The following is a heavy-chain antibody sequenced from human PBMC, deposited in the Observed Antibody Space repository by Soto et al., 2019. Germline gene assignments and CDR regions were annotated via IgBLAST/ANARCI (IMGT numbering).Heavy chain of an antibody. CDR2: INAGNGNT. J-gene: IGHJ4*02. CDR3: ARGHSRYCSDGSCYQFDN. V-gene: IGHV1-3*01. D-gene: IGHD2-15*01. CDR1: VYSNTSDP. Sequence: SRKTAVYSNTSDPSRRRSLTHRQRLEWMGWINAGNGNTKYSQKFQGRVTITRDTSASTAYMELSSLRSEDTAVYYCARGHSRYCSDGSCYQFDNWGQGTQVPVSS.